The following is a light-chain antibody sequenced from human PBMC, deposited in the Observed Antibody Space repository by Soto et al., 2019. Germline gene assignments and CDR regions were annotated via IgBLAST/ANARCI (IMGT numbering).Light chain of an antibody. J-gene: IGKJ4*01. CDR2: GAA. V-gene: IGKV3-15*01. Sequence: EIVMTQSPATLSVSPGERATLSCRASQSVSSNLAWYQQTPGQAPRLLIYGAATRATAIPARFSGSGSGTEFTLTISSLQYEDFVVYYCQQYDNWPLTFGGGTKVEIK. CDR3: QQYDNWPLT. CDR1: QSVSSN.